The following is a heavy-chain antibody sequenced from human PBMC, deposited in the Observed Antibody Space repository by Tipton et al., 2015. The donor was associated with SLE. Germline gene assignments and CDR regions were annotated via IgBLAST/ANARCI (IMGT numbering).Heavy chain of an antibody. J-gene: IGHJ4*02. CDR2: IRASNGDT. CDR3: STVSRRHPSIVVGGRSDD. V-gene: IGHV1-18*01. D-gene: IGHD6-19*01. Sequence: QLVQSGVEVKKPGASVKVSCKASGYTFTSYSITWVRQAPGQGLEWMGWIRASNGDTNYAQKFQGRVTMTTDTSTNTSYMELRSLSTDVSSVYYCSTVSRRHPSIVVGGRSDDWGQGTLFTVSS. CDR1: GYTFTSYS.